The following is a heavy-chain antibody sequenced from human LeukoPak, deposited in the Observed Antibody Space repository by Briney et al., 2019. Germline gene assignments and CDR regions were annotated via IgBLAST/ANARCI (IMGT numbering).Heavy chain of an antibody. D-gene: IGHD2-2*01. Sequence: GASVKVSCKVSGYTLTELSMHWVRQAPGKGLEWMGGFDPEDGETIYAQKFQGRVTKTEDTSTDTAYMELSSLRSEDTAVYYCATDCSSTSCYYSGYVPLGYWGQGTLVTVSS. CDR2: FDPEDGET. CDR1: GYTLTELS. J-gene: IGHJ4*02. CDR3: ATDCSSTSCYYSGYVPLGY. V-gene: IGHV1-24*01.